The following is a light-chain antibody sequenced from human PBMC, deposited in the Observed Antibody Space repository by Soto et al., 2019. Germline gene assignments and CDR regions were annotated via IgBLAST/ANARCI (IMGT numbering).Light chain of an antibody. V-gene: IGLV1-40*01. CDR2: GNN. CDR3: QSYDDSLSGLYV. J-gene: IGLJ1*01. CDR1: SSNIGAGYD. Sequence: QLVLTQPPSVSGAPGQRVTISCTGSSSNIGAGYDVHWYQQLPGTAPKLLIYGNNNRPSGVPDRFSGSKSATSASLAITGLQVEDEADYYCQSYDDSLSGLYVFGTGTKLTVL.